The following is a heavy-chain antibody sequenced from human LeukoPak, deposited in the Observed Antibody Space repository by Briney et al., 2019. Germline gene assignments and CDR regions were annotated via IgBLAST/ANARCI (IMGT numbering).Heavy chain of an antibody. CDR2: ISESGSTI. J-gene: IGHJ4*02. CDR3: ARDQGYMVRGVINDY. Sequence: GRSLRLSCAASGFTFSDFYMGWIRQAPGKGLEWVSYISESGSTIYYVDSVKGRFTISRDNAKNSLYLQMKSLRAEDTAVYYCARDQGYMVRGVINDYWGQGTLVTVSS. V-gene: IGHV3-11*01. D-gene: IGHD3-10*01. CDR1: GFTFSDFY.